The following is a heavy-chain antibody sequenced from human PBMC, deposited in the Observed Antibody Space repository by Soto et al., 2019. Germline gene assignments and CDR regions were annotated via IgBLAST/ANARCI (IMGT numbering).Heavy chain of an antibody. J-gene: IGHJ2*01. CDR1: GFTFSIYA. CDR3: ARRTVGWYFDL. CDR2: ISGSGGST. Sequence: EVQLLESGGGLVQPGGSLRLSCAASGFTFSIYAMNWVRQAPGKGLEWVAVISGSGGSTYYADSVKGRFTISRDNSKNTLNLQMNSLRAEDTDVYYCARRTVGWYFDLWGRGTLVTVSS. D-gene: IGHD4-17*01. V-gene: IGHV3-23*01.